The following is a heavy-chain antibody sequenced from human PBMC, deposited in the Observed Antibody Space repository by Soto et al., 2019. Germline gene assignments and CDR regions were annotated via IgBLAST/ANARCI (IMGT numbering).Heavy chain of an antibody. CDR1: GYSFTSYG. CDR2: MDPSDSYT. J-gene: IGHJ6*02. CDR3: ARQRYTSGWLTGPNYYYYYGMDV. V-gene: IGHV5-10-1*01. Sequence: EVQLVQSGAEVKKPGESLRISCKGSGYSFTSYGIGWVGQLPGKGLEGRGRMDPSDSYTNYSPSFKGNVPISADKSISTAYLQWSSLKASDTAMYYCARQRYTSGWLTGPNYYYYYGMDVWGQGTTVTVSS. D-gene: IGHD6-19*01.